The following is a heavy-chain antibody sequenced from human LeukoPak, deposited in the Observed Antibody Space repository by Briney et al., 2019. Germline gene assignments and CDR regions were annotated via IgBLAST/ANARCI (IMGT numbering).Heavy chain of an antibody. CDR1: GYTFTSYG. V-gene: IGHV1-18*01. CDR3: ARDVYDSSGYYYFDY. CDR2: ISAYNGNT. Sequence: ASVKVSCKASGYTFTSYGISWVRQAAGQGLEWMGWISAYNGNTNYAQKLQGRVTMTTDTSTSTAYMELRSLRSDDTAVYYCARDVYDSSGYYYFDYWGQGTLVTVSS. J-gene: IGHJ4*02. D-gene: IGHD3-22*01.